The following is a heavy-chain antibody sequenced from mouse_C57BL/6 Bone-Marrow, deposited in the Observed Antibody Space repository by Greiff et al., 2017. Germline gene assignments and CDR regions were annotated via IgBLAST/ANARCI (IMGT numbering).Heavy chain of an antibody. Sequence: VKLQQPGAELVKPGASVKLSCKASGYTFTSYWMQWVKQRPGQGLEWIGAIDPSDSYTNYNQKFKGKPTLTVDTSSSTAYMQLSSLTSEDSAVYNCAREGNYGSSSWGQGTTLTVSS. D-gene: IGHD1-1*01. V-gene: IGHV1-50*01. J-gene: IGHJ2*01. CDR2: IDPSDSYT. CDR3: AREGNYGSSS. CDR1: GYTFTSYW.